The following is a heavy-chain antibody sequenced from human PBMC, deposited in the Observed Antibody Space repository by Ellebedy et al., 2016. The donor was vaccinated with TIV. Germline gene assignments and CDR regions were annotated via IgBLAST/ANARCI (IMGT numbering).Heavy chain of an antibody. V-gene: IGHV3-30*04. CDR2: ISYDGSNK. CDR1: GFTFSSYA. D-gene: IGHD2-15*01. J-gene: IGHJ4*02. Sequence: GESLKISCAASGFTFSSYAMHWVRQAPGKGLEWVAVISYDGSNKYYADSVKGRFTISRDNSKNTLYLQMNSLRSEDTAVYHCARARGGCSGDGCYSDFDFWGQGTLVTVSS. CDR3: ARARGGCSGDGCYSDFDF.